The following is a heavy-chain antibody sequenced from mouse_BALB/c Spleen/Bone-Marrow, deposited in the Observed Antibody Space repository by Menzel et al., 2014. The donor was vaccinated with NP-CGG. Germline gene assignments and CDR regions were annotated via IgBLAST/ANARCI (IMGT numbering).Heavy chain of an antibody. CDR1: GLSLNNHC. CDR2: IWAGGST. V-gene: IGHV2-9*02. CDR3: ARDGGTATLAY. J-gene: IGHJ3*01. D-gene: IGHD1-2*01. Sequence: ESGPGLVAASRIMSIICPVFGLSLNNHCVHWVRQPQGKGLEWLGAIWAGGSTNYKSTLKSRLSISKDNSKSQVYLKMNSLQTDDAAMYYCARDGGTATLAYWGQGTLVTVSA.